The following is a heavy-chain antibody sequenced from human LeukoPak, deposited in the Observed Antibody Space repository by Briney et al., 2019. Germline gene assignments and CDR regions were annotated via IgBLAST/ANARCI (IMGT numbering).Heavy chain of an antibody. J-gene: IGHJ4*02. CDR2: ISSSSSYT. CDR1: GFTFSDYY. CDR3: ARTRDTAMANFDY. V-gene: IGHV3-11*06. D-gene: IGHD5-18*01. Sequence: GGSLRLSCAASGFTFSDYYMSWIRQAPGKGLEWVSYISSSSSYTNYADSVKGRFTISRDNAKNSLYLQMNSLRAEDTAAYYCARTRDTAMANFDYWGQGTLVTVSS.